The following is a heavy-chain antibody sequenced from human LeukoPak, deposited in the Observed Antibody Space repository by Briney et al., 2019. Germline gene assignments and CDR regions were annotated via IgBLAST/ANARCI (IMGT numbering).Heavy chain of an antibody. V-gene: IGHV4-38-2*02. D-gene: IGHD3/OR15-3a*01. CDR1: NYSIVSGYY. Sequence: PSETLSLTCSLSNYSIVSGYYWGWIRQPPGKGLEWIGSIYHSGNTYYNPSLKSRVTISVDTSKNQFSLKLTSVTAADTAVYYCARVWTGYPGHYWGQGTLVTVSS. J-gene: IGHJ4*02. CDR2: IYHSGNT. CDR3: ARVWTGYPGHY.